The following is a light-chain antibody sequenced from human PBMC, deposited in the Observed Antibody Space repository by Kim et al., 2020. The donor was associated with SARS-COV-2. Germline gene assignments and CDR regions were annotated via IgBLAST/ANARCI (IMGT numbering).Light chain of an antibody. CDR3: AAWDASLNALV. J-gene: IGLJ3*02. Sequence: QAITISCTGTSSDVGAYNRVSWYQQHPGKAPKLMIFDVSGRPSGVSNRFSGSKSDTSGSLTISGLQSEDEADYYCAAWDASLNALVFGGGTQLTVL. CDR2: DVS. CDR1: SSDVGAYNR. V-gene: IGLV2-14*03.